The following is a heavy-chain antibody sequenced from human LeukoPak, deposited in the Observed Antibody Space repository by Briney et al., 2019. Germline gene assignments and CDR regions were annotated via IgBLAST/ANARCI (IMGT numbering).Heavy chain of an antibody. CDR3: ATPHYYGSGSYYSGFDI. Sequence: GESLKISCQGSGYSFTSYWIAWFRQMPGKGLEWMGIIYPADSDTRYSRSSQGQVSISADKSMSIAYLQWRSLKASDTAMYYCATPHYYGSGSYYSGFDIWGQGTMVTVSS. D-gene: IGHD3-10*01. J-gene: IGHJ3*02. CDR1: GYSFTSYW. V-gene: IGHV5-51*01. CDR2: IYPADSDT.